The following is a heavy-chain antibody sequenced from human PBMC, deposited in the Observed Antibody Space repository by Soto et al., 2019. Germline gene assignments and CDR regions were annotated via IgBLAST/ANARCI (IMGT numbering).Heavy chain of an antibody. CDR3: TREASARPDAFDI. J-gene: IGHJ3*02. CDR2: IYPGGTT. Sequence: EVQLVESGGGLIQPGGSLRLSCAASGFTVTNKYMNWVRQAPGKGLEWVSLIYPGGTTYYADSVKGRITISRDISRNTLYLQMNSLRADDTAVYYCTREASARPDAFDIWGQGTMVTVSS. V-gene: IGHV3-53*01. CDR1: GFTVTNKY.